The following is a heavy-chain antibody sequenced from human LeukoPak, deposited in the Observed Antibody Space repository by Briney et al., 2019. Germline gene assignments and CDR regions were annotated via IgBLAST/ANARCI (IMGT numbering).Heavy chain of an antibody. Sequence: ASVKVSCKASGYTFTSYYMHWVRQAPGQGLEWMGIINPSGGSTSYAQKFQGRVTMTRDTSTSTVYMELSSLRSEDTAVYYCAREPSGEDFWSGYLIDYWSQGTLVTVSS. CDR3: AREPSGEDFWSGYLIDY. CDR1: GYTFTSYY. V-gene: IGHV1-46*03. CDR2: INPSGGST. J-gene: IGHJ4*02. D-gene: IGHD3-3*01.